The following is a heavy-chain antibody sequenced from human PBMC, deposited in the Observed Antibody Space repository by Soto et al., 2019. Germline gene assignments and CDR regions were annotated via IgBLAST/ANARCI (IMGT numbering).Heavy chain of an antibody. V-gene: IGHV3-30-3*01. D-gene: IGHD4-17*01. CDR2: ISYDGSNK. Sequence: GGSLRLSCAASGFTFINYAMHWVRQAPGKGLEWVAVISYDGSNKYYADSVKGRFTISRDNSKNTMYLQMNSLSAEDTAVYHCARDQVKGTMTILWGQGSLVTVSS. CDR3: ARDQVKGTMTIL. J-gene: IGHJ4*02. CDR1: GFTFINYA.